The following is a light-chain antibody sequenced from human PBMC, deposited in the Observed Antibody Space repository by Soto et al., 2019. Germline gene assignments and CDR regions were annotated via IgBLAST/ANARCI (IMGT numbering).Light chain of an antibody. CDR3: QQYSSYSPWL. V-gene: IGKV1-5*03. CDR2: KAS. CDR1: QRISTW. Sequence: DIQVAQSPSTLSASVGDRVTITCRASQRISTWLAWYQHKPGTAPKLLIYKASTLDRGVSSRFSGSGSETEFTLTISSLQPEDSATYYCQQYSSYSPWLFGQGTKVEI. J-gene: IGKJ1*01.